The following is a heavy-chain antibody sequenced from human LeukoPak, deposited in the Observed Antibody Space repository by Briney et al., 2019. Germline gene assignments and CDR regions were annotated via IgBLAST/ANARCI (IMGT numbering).Heavy chain of an antibody. V-gene: IGHV3-23*01. Sequence: GGSLRLSCAASGFTFSSYAMSWVRQAPGMGLEWVSSIRDSGGNTYYADSVKGRFTIPRDNSKNTLYLQMNSLRAEDTAVYYCARVYYDSDAYAPFHDWSQGSLVTVYS. D-gene: IGHD3-22*01. CDR2: IRDSGGNT. CDR3: ARVYYDSDAYAPFHD. J-gene: IGHJ4*02. CDR1: GFTFSSYA.